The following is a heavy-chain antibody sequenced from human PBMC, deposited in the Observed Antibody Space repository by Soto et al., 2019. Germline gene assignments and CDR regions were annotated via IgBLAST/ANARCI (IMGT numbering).Heavy chain of an antibody. CDR2: IYHSGTT. D-gene: IGHD3-22*01. Sequence: SETPSLTRAVSGGSIRSGNWWGWVRQPPGKGLEWSGEIYHSGTTNYNPSLKSRVTISVDKSKNQFSLKLTSVTAADTAVYYCARQRGYYVDYWGQGTLVTVSS. V-gene: IGHV4-4*02. J-gene: IGHJ4*02. CDR1: GGSIRSGNW. CDR3: ARQRGYYVDY.